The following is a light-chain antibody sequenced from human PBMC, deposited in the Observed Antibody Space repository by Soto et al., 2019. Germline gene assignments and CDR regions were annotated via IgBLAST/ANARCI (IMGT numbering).Light chain of an antibody. J-gene: IGKJ3*01. V-gene: IGKV3-20*01. CDR2: GAS. CDR1: QSFNSIY. CDR3: QQYGSSPFT. Sequence: EIVLTQSPGTLSLSPGERATLSCRASQSFNSIYLAWYQQKPGQAPRLIIHGASRRATDIPDRFSGSGSGADFTLTINTLEPEDFAAYYCQQYGSSPFTFGPGTKVDIK.